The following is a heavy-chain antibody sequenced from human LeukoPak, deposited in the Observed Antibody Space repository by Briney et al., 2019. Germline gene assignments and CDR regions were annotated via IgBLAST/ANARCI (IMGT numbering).Heavy chain of an antibody. CDR1: GGSISSGGYS. V-gene: IGHV4-30-2*01. Sequence: PSQTLSLTCAVSGGSISSGGYSWSWIRQPPGKGLEWIGYIYHSGSTYYNPSLKSRVTISVDRSKKQFSLILRSVTAADTAVYYCAREGRFGVVTDYWGQGALVTVSS. CDR2: IYHSGST. CDR3: AREGRFGVVTDY. J-gene: IGHJ4*02. D-gene: IGHD3-3*01.